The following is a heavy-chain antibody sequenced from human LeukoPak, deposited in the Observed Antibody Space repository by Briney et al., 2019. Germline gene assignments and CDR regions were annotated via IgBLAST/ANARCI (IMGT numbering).Heavy chain of an antibody. J-gene: IGHJ1*01. CDR2: IYTRGST. Sequence: PSETLSLTCTVSGGSISNYYWSWIRQPAGKGLEWNGRIYTRGSTNYNPSLKSRVTMSVDTSENQFSLKVSSVTAADTAVYYCARSDPMTAGYFQHWGQGTLVTVSS. D-gene: IGHD6-25*01. CDR3: ARSDPMTAGYFQH. V-gene: IGHV4-4*07. CDR1: GGSISNYY.